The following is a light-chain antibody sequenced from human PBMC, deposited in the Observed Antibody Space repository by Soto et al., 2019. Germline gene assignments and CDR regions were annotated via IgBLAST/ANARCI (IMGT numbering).Light chain of an antibody. CDR1: QSVLYSSNNQNY. V-gene: IGKV4-1*01. Sequence: DIVMTQSPDSLAVSLGERATINCKSSQSVLYSSNNQNYLAWYQQKPGQPPNLLIYWASTRESGVPDRFSGSGSGKDFTLTISSLQAEDVAVYYCQQYYSTPYTFGQGTKLEIK. CDR2: WAS. CDR3: QQYYSTPYT. J-gene: IGKJ2*01.